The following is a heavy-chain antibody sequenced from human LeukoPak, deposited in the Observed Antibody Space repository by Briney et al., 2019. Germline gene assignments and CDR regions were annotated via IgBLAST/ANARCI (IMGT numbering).Heavy chain of an antibody. D-gene: IGHD2-2*01. CDR2: IYYSGST. CDR3: ARDIVVVPAAIRPLGAFDI. Sequence: SETLSLTCTVSGGSISSYYWSWIRQPPGKGLEWIGYIYYSGSTYYNPSLKSRVTISVDTSKNQFSLKLSSVTAADTAVYYCARDIVVVPAAIRPLGAFDIWGQGTMVTVSS. V-gene: IGHV4-59*06. J-gene: IGHJ3*02. CDR1: GGSISSYY.